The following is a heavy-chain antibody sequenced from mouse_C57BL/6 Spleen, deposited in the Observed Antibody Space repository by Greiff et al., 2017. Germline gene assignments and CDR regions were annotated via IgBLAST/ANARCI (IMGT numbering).Heavy chain of an antibody. CDR3: ADYYASFAY. J-gene: IGHJ3*01. D-gene: IGHD1-1*01. CDR1: GFTFSSYG. V-gene: IGHV5-6*01. Sequence: EVQLVESGGDLVKPGGSLKLSCAASGFTFSSYGMSWVRQTPDKRLEWVATISSGGSYTYYPDSVKGRFTISRDNAKNTLYLQMSSLKSEDTAMYYCADYYASFAYWGQGTLVTVSA. CDR2: ISSGGSYT.